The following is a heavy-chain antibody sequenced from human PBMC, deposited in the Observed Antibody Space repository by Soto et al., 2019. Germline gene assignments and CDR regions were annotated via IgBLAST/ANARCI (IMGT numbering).Heavy chain of an antibody. CDR3: ARDHLQVFGVIMGYYGMDV. J-gene: IGHJ6*02. V-gene: IGHV3-21*01. CDR2: ISSSSSYI. CDR1: GFTFSSYS. Sequence: GGSLRLSCAASGFTFSSYSMNWVRQAPGKGLEWVSSISSSSSYIYYADSVKGRFTISRDNAKNSLYLQMNSLRAEDTAVYYCARDHLQVFGVIMGYYGMDVWGQGTTVTVSS. D-gene: IGHD3-3*01.